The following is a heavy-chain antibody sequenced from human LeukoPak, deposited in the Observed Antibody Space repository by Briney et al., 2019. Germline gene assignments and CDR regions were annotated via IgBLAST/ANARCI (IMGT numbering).Heavy chain of an antibody. CDR1: GLTFSRFA. D-gene: IGHD1-1*01. J-gene: IGHJ4*02. CDR2: ISGSGDTT. CDR3: AKGHSAHGTGFDY. V-gene: IGHV3-23*01. Sequence: GGSLRLSCAASGLTFSRFAMSWVRQAPGKGLEWVSTISGSGDTTYYADSVKGRFTISRGNLKNTLYVQMNSLRVEDTAVYYCAKGHSAHGTGFDYWGQGTLVIVSS.